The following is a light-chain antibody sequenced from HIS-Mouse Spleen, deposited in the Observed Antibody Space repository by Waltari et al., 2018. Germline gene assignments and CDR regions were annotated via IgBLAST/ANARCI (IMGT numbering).Light chain of an antibody. CDR2: RNH. Sequence: QSVLTQPPSASGTPGQRVTISCSGSSSTIGSNYVYWYQQPPGTAPKLLIYRNHRRPSGVPDRFSGSKSGTSASLAISGLRSEDEADYYCAAWDDSLSGHVVFGGGTKLTVL. J-gene: IGLJ2*01. V-gene: IGLV1-47*01. CDR3: AAWDDSLSGHVV. CDR1: SSTIGSNY.